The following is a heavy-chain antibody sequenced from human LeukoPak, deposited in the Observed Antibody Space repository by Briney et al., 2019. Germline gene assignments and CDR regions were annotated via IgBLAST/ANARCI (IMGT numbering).Heavy chain of an antibody. V-gene: IGHV3-7*01. Sequence: GGSLRLSCAASGFTFSSYWMSWVRQAPGKGLEWVATIKQDGSEKYYVDSVKGRFTISRDNAKNSLYLQMNSLRAEDTAVYYCARDRGGGTVRLFDYWGQGTLVTVSS. CDR3: ARDRGGGTVRLFDY. J-gene: IGHJ4*02. D-gene: IGHD3-16*01. CDR1: GFTFSSYW. CDR2: IKQDGSEK.